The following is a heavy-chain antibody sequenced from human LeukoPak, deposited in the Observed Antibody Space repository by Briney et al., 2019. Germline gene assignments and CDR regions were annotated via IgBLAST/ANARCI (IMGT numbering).Heavy chain of an antibody. CDR3: AKRPSDYGDYVSYFDY. CDR1: GFTFSSYS. J-gene: IGHJ4*02. D-gene: IGHD4-17*01. Sequence: GGSLRLSCAASGFTFSSYSMNWVRQAPGKGLEWVSAISGSGGSTYYADSVKGRFTISRDNSKNTLYLQMNSLRAEDTAVYYCAKRPSDYGDYVSYFDYWGQGTLVTVSS. V-gene: IGHV3-23*01. CDR2: ISGSGGST.